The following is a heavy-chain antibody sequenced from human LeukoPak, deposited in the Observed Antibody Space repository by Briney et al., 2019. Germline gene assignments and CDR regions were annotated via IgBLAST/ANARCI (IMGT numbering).Heavy chain of an antibody. CDR1: GLTFSDHY. Sequence: GGSLRLSCAASGLTFSDHYMTWIRQAPGKGLERISFISRTGTTIYYTDSVKGRFTISRDNAKNTMYLQMNSLRLDDTALYYCATIGDRYYDYWGQGILVTVSS. CDR3: ATIGDRYYDY. D-gene: IGHD2-15*01. V-gene: IGHV3-11*01. J-gene: IGHJ4*02. CDR2: ISRTGTTI.